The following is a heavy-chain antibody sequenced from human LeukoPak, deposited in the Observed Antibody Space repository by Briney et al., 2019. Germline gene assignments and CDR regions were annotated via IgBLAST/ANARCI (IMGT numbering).Heavy chain of an antibody. CDR2: IYHSGST. Sequence: SETLSLTCTVSGYSISSGYYWGWIRQPPRKGLEWIGRIYHSGSTYYNPSLKSRVTISVDTSKNQFSLKLSSVTAADTAVYYCAGLLVPAAIATESGFDYWGQGTLVTVSS. V-gene: IGHV4-38-2*02. CDR3: AGLLVPAAIATESGFDY. D-gene: IGHD2-2*02. CDR1: GYSISSGYY. J-gene: IGHJ4*02.